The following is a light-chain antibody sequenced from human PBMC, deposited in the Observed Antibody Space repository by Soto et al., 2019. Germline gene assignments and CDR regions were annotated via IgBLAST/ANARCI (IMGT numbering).Light chain of an antibody. CDR2: EVS. CDR3: SSYTTTSVLYV. J-gene: IGLJ1*01. Sequence: QSVLTQPASVSGSPGQSITISCTGTNSDVGGNNYVSWYQQYPGKAPKFVIFEVSKRPSGVSNRFSGSKSGNTASLTISGLQAEDEADYYCSSYTTTSVLYVFXTGTKGTVL. V-gene: IGLV2-14*01. CDR1: NSDVGGNNY.